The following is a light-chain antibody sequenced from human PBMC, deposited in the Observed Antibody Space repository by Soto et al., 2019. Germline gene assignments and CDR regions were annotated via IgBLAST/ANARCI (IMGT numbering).Light chain of an antibody. Sequence: DIQMTQSPSTLSASVGDTVTITCRASQSITTWLAWYQQKPGKVPKLLIYKASSLESGVPSRFSGSGSGTEFTLTTRSLQPDDFATYYCRQYNTYSTFGQGTKVESK. CDR3: RQYNTYST. J-gene: IGKJ1*01. CDR1: QSITTW. CDR2: KAS. V-gene: IGKV1-5*03.